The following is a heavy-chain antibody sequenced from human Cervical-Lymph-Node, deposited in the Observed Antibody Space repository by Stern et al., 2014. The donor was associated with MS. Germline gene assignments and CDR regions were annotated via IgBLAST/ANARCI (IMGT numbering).Heavy chain of an antibody. V-gene: IGHV1-46*01. CDR2: INPSGGST. CDR1: GYTFTNYY. J-gene: IGHJ6*02. D-gene: IGHD7-27*01. CDR3: ARDRNSNWGRVPASMDV. Sequence: QMQLVQSGAEVKKPAASVTVSCKASGYTFTNYYIHWVRQATGQGLEWMGIINPSGGSTSFAQKFQGRLTMTGDTSTRTVYMQLSSLRSEDTAVYYCARDRNSNWGRVPASMDVWGQGTTVTVSS.